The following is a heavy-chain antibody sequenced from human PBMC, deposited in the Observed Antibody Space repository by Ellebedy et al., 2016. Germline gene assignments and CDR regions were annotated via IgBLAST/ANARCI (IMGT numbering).Heavy chain of an antibody. CDR2: IYDGGTT. J-gene: IGHJ4*02. D-gene: IGHD2-8*02. Sequence: GSLRLXCSVSGGSISSYSWNWIRQPPGKGLEWIGYIYDGGTTNYNPSLKSRVTISADTSKNLFSLKVSSVTAADTAVYYCARGVVSLATEYFDYWGQGTLVTVSS. CDR3: ARGVVSLATEYFDY. CDR1: GGSISSYS. V-gene: IGHV4-59*01.